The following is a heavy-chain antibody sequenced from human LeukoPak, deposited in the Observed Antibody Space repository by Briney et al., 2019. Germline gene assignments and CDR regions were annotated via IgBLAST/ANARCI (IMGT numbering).Heavy chain of an antibody. Sequence: SETLSLTCTVSGGSISSYYWSWIRQPAGKGLEWIGHIYTSGSTNYNPSLKSRVTISVDKSKNQFSLKLSSVTAADTAVYYCARDRLAAGSPYYYYYMDVWGKGTTVTVSS. CDR3: ARDRLAAGSPYYYYYMDV. D-gene: IGHD6-13*01. J-gene: IGHJ6*03. CDR1: GGSISSYY. V-gene: IGHV4-4*07. CDR2: IYTSGST.